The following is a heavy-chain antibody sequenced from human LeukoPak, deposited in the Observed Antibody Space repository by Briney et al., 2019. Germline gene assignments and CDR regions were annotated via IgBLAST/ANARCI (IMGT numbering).Heavy chain of an antibody. CDR2: INGDGGST. D-gene: IGHD3-22*01. CDR1: GFTFSSYW. J-gene: IGHJ4*02. V-gene: IGHV3-74*01. Sequence: GGSLRLSCAASGFTFSSYWMHWVRQAPGKGLVWVSRINGDGGSTNYADSVKGRFTISRDNAENTPYLQMNSLRAEDTAVYYCARADSSKTRSFDYWGQGTLVTVSS. CDR3: ARADSSKTRSFDY.